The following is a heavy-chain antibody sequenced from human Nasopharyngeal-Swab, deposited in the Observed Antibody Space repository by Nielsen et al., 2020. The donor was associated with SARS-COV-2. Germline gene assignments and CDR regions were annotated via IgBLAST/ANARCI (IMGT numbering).Heavy chain of an antibody. V-gene: IGHV4-61*01. CDR2: IYYSGGT. D-gene: IGHD3-3*01. CDR3: ARVVTIFGVVIEYYFDY. CDR1: GGSVSSGSYY. J-gene: IGHJ4*02. Sequence: SETLSLTCTVSGGSVSSGSYYWSWIRQPPGKGLEWIGYIYYSGGTNYNPSLKSRVTISVDTSKNQFSLKLSSVTAADTAVYYCARVVTIFGVVIEYYFDYWGQGTLVTVSS.